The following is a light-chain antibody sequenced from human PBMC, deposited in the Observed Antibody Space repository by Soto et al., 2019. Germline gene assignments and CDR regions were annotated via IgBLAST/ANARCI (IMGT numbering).Light chain of an antibody. CDR3: QQRSNWPLT. J-gene: IGKJ4*01. V-gene: IGKV3-11*01. Sequence: EIVLTQSPATLSLSPGERATLSCRTSQSIASYLAWYQQRPGQAPRLLIYDVSNRATGIPARFSGSGSGTDFTLTISSLEPEDFAVYYCQQRSNWPLTFGGGTKVEIK. CDR2: DVS. CDR1: QSIASY.